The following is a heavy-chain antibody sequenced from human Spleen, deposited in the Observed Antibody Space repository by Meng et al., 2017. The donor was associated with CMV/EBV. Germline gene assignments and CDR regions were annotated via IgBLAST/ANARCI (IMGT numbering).Heavy chain of an antibody. CDR1: GFTFDDYA. CDR2: ISWNSGSI. CDR3: ARESSGSFVLDV. Sequence: GGPLRLSCAASGFTFDDYAMHWVRQAPGKGLEWVSGISWNSGSIGYADSVKGRFTISRDNAENSLYLHMSGLRAEDTAVYFCARESSGSFVLDVWGQGTTVTVSS. V-gene: IGHV3-9*01. D-gene: IGHD3-22*01. J-gene: IGHJ6*02.